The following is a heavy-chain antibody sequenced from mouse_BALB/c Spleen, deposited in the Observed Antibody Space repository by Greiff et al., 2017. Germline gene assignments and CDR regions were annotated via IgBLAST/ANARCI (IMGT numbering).Heavy chain of an antibody. CDR3: ARERYYGSYYAMDY. CDR2: ISSGGST. V-gene: IGHV5-6-5*01. D-gene: IGHD1-1*01. CDR1: GFTFSSYA. Sequence: EVKLVESGGGLVKPGGSLKLSCAASGFTFSSYAMSWVRQTPEKRLEWVASISSGGSTYYPVSVKGRFTISRDNARNILYLQMSSLRSEDTAMYYCARERYYGSYYAMDYWGQGTSVTVSS. J-gene: IGHJ4*01.